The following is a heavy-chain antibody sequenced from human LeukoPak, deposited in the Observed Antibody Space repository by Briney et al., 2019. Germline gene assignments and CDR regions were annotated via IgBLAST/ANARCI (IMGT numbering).Heavy chain of an antibody. Sequence: TGGSLSLSCAASGFTFGTYWMHWVRQGPGKGLVWVSRINPDGSSTTYADSVKGRFTLSRDNAKNTLYLHMSSLGAEDTAVYYCARGKYYYDPLDYWGQGTLVTVSS. D-gene: IGHD3-22*01. V-gene: IGHV3-74*01. J-gene: IGHJ4*02. CDR2: INPDGSST. CDR3: ARGKYYYDPLDY. CDR1: GFTFGTYW.